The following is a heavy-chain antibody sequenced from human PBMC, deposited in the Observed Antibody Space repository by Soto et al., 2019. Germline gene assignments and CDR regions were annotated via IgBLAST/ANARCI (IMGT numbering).Heavy chain of an antibody. V-gene: IGHV3-9*01. Sequence: EVQLVESGGGLVQPGRSLRLSCAVSGFSFDDYAMHWVRQAPGKGLEWVSGISWNSDSIGYADSVKGRFTISRDNAKNSLYLQMNSLRAEDTALYYCVKAQSSSGSYFNWFDPWGQGTLVTVSS. CDR2: ISWNSDSI. CDR1: GFSFDDYA. J-gene: IGHJ5*02. CDR3: VKAQSSSGSYFNWFDP. D-gene: IGHD3-10*01.